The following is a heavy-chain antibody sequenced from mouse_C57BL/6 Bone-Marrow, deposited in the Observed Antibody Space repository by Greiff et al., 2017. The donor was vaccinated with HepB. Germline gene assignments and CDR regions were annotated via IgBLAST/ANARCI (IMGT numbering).Heavy chain of an antibody. CDR1: GYTFTDYE. D-gene: IGHD4-1*01. V-gene: IGHV1-15*01. CDR2: IDPETGGT. J-gene: IGHJ1*03. Sequence: QVQLQQSGAELVRPGASVTLSCKASGYTFTDYEMHWVKQTPVHGLEWIGAIDPETGGTAYNQKFKGKAILTADKSSSTAYMELRSLTSEDSAVYYCTSRRTGNWYFDVWGTGTTVTVSS. CDR3: TSRRTGNWYFDV.